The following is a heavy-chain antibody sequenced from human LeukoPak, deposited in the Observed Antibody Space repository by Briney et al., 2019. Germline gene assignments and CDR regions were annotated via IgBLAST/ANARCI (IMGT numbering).Heavy chain of an antibody. CDR3: AKVGSGWYYFDY. CDR2: VSGSNGNT. CDR1: GFTFSSYA. V-gene: IGHV3-23*01. D-gene: IGHD6-19*01. Sequence: GGSLRLSCAASGFTFSSYAMSWVRQAPGEGLEWVSTVSGSNGNTHYADSVKGRFTISRDNSKNTLYLQMNSLRAEDTAVYYCAKVGSGWYYFDYWGQGTLVTVSS. J-gene: IGHJ4*02.